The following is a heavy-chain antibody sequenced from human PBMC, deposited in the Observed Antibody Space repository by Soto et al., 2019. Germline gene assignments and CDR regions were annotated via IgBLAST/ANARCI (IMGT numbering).Heavy chain of an antibody. D-gene: IGHD3-16*01. CDR3: ARDGGASWYPDY. V-gene: IGHV1-3*01. J-gene: IGHJ4*02. CDR2: INAVNGDT. CDR1: GYTFTRLA. Sequence: ASVKVSCKASGYTFTRLAMHWIRQAPGQRLEWMGWINAVNGDTKYSQKFHDRVTITRDTPASTAYMELSSLTSEDTAVYYCARDGGASWYPDYWGQGALVTVSS.